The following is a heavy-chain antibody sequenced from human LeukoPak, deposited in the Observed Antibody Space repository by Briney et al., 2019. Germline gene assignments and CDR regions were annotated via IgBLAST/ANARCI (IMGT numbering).Heavy chain of an antibody. CDR2: IYYSGST. Sequence: SQTLSLTCTVSGGSISSGGYYWSWIRQHPGKGLEWIGYIYYSGSTYYNPSLKSRVTISVDTSKNQFSLKLSSVAAADTAVYYCAREYRSGWTDYYYYCYMDVWGKGTTVTVSS. D-gene: IGHD6-19*01. V-gene: IGHV4-31*03. J-gene: IGHJ6*03. CDR1: GGSISSGGYY. CDR3: AREYRSGWTDYYYYCYMDV.